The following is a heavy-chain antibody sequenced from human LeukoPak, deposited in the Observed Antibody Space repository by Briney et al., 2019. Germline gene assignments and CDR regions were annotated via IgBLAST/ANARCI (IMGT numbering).Heavy chain of an antibody. Sequence: GASLQISCNGSGYSFTTYWIGWGRQMPGKGLEWMGIIYPGDYDTRYSPSFQGHVTISADKSISTAYLQWSSLKASDTAMYYCARAGVVTSYQYMDVWGTGTTVTVSS. D-gene: IGHD3-3*01. J-gene: IGHJ6*03. CDR3: ARAGVVTSYQYMDV. V-gene: IGHV5-51*01. CDR2: IYPGDYDT. CDR1: GYSFTTYW.